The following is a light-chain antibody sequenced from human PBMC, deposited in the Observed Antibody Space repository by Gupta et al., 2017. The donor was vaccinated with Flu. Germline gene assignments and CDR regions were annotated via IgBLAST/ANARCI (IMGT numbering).Light chain of an antibody. V-gene: IGLV3-21*02. CDR1: NIGSKN. CDR3: QVWESSSDHFWV. J-gene: IGLJ3*02. Sequence: SYVLTQPPSVSGAPGQTARITCGGNNIGSKNVHWYQQKAGQAPVLVVHDDSDRPSGIPERFSGSNSGNTATLTISRVEAGDEADYYCQVWESSSDHFWVFGGGTKLTVL. CDR2: DDS.